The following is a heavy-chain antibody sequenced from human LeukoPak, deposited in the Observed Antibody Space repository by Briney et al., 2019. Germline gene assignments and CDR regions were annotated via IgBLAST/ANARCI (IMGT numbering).Heavy chain of an antibody. V-gene: IGHV1-2*06. CDR1: GYIFTDYY. CDR3: AIVNAYEGTGFDS. Sequence: ASVKVSCKASGYIFTDYYIYWVRQAPGQGLEWMGRMRPNSGATKYAQKFQGRVTMTRDTSINTAYMELNRLTSDDTAVYYCAIVNAYEGTGFDSWGQGTLVTVSS. D-gene: IGHD2-15*01. CDR2: MRPNSGAT. J-gene: IGHJ4*02.